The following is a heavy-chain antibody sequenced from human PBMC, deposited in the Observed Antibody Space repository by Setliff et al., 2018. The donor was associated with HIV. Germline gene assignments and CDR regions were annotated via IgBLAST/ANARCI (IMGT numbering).Heavy chain of an antibody. Sequence: SETLSLTCAVSGGSISSSNWWSWVRQSPGKGLEWIGEIYHSGNTNYNPSLKSRVTMSVDTSKNQISLKLRSVTAADTAVYYCARGHEWLRIWGQGMLVTVSS. CDR1: GGSISSSNW. D-gene: IGHD5-12*01. J-gene: IGHJ4*02. V-gene: IGHV4-4*02. CDR2: IYHSGNT. CDR3: ARGHEWLRI.